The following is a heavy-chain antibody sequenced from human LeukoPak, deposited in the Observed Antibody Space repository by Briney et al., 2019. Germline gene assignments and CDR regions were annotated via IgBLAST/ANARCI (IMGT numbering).Heavy chain of an antibody. CDR3: ARGRGYSNYNNRVLFPSNPLDY. J-gene: IGHJ4*02. V-gene: IGHV4-39*07. CDR2: INHSGST. CDR1: GGSISRSSYY. Sequence: PSETLSLTCTVSGGSISRSSYYWGWIRQPPGKGLEWIGEINHSGSTNYNPPLKSRVTISVDTSKNQFSLKLSSVTAADTAVYYCARGRGYSNYNNRVLFPSNPLDYWGQGTLVTVSS. D-gene: IGHD4-11*01.